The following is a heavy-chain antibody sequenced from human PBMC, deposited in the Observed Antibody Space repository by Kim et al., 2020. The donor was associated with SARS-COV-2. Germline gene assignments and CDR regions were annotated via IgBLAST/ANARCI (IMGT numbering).Heavy chain of an antibody. CDR3: ATQLRYFDWLSTYYFDY. J-gene: IGHJ4*02. D-gene: IGHD3-9*01. Sequence: LKSRVTISVDTSKNQFSLKLSSVTAADTAVYYCATQLRYFDWLSTYYFDYWGQGTLVTVSS. V-gene: IGHV4-39*01.